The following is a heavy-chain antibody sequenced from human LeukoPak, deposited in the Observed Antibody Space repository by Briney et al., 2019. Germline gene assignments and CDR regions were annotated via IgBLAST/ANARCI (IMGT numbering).Heavy chain of an antibody. J-gene: IGHJ3*02. Sequence: QTGGSLRLSCAASGFTFSSYWMSWVRQAPGKGLEWVANIKQDGSEKYYVDSVKGRFTISRDNAKNSLYLQMNSLRAEDTAVYYCARDLGSIATAGTETFDIWGQGTMVTVSS. CDR1: GFTFSSYW. V-gene: IGHV3-7*01. CDR2: IKQDGSEK. D-gene: IGHD6-13*01. CDR3: ARDLGSIATAGTETFDI.